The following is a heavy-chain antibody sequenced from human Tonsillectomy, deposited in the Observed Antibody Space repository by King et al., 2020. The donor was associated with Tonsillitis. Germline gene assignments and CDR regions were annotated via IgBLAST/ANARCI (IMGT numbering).Heavy chain of an antibody. CDR3: ARDGRELTGDYYFVY. V-gene: IGHV3-30-3*01. D-gene: IGHD7-27*01. CDR2: ISYDGSNK. CDR1: GFTFSTYA. J-gene: IGHJ4*02. Sequence: VQLVESGGGVVQPGRSLRLSCAASGFTFSTYAMHWVRQAPGKGLEWVAVISYDGSNKYYADSVKGRFTISRDNSKNKLYLQMNSLRVEDTAVYYCARDGRELTGDYYFVYWGPGALFTVSS.